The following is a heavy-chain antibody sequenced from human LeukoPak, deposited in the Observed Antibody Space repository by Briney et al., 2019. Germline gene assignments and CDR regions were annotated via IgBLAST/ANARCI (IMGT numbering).Heavy chain of an antibody. CDR2: INPNSGGT. D-gene: IGHD3-10*01. J-gene: IGHJ2*01. CDR3: ARDRGSLYYYGSGRRNWYFDL. Sequence: ASVKVSCKASGYTFTGYYMHWVRQAPGQGLEWMGWINPNSGGTNYAQKFQGRVTMTRDTSISTAYMELRSLRSDDTAVYYCARDRGSLYYYGSGRRNWYFDLWGRGTLVTVSS. CDR1: GYTFTGYY. V-gene: IGHV1-2*02.